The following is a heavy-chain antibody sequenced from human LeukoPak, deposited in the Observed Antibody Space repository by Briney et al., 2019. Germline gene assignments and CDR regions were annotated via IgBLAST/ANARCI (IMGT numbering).Heavy chain of an antibody. CDR3: AKLGYGDNDY. V-gene: IGHV3-23*01. J-gene: IGHJ4*02. Sequence: GGSLRLSCAASGFTFSSYAMSWVRQAPGKGREGVFVMSVRRASQYHADSEKGRFNITRDNPKNTMYLQINSLRAEDTAVYYCAKLGYGDNDYWGQGTLVTVSS. CDR1: GFTFSSYA. CDR2: MSVRRASQ. D-gene: IGHD4-17*01.